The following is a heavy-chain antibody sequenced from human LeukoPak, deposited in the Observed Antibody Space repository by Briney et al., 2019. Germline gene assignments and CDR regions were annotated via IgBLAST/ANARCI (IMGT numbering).Heavy chain of an antibody. CDR3: ARGVHHFDY. Sequence: QPGGSLRLSCAASGFTFSTYWMTWVRQAPGKGLEWVAYMKEDGSEIYYLDSVKGRFTISRDNAKNSLYLQMNSLRAEDTAVYYCARGVHHFDYWGQGTLVTVSS. J-gene: IGHJ4*02. V-gene: IGHV3-7*01. CDR2: MKEDGSEI. CDR1: GFTFSTYW.